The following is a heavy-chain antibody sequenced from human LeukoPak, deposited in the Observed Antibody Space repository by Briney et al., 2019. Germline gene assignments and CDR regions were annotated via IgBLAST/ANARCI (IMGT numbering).Heavy chain of an antibody. CDR1: GLTFSSYA. V-gene: IGHV3-23*01. CDR3: AKLVPGYCSVGTCYSRWYYFDS. J-gene: IGHJ4*02. D-gene: IGHD2-15*01. Sequence: QPGGSLRLSCAASGLTFSSYAMSWVRQAPGKGLEWVSAISGSSGSTYYADSVKGRFNISRDNYKKTLYLQMNSLRAEDSALYYCAKLVPGYCSVGTCYSRWYYFDSWGQGTLVTVSS. CDR2: ISGSSGST.